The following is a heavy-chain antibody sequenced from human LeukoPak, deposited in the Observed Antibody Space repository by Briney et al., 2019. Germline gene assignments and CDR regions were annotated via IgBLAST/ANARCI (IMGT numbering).Heavy chain of an antibody. V-gene: IGHV4-59*01. J-gene: IGHJ4*02. Sequence: SETLSLTCTVSGGSISSYYWSWIRQPPGKGLEWIGYIYYSGSTNYNPSLKSRVTISVDTSKNQFSLKLSSVTAADTAVYYCARGRLGPTWACDYWGQGTLVTVSS. D-gene: IGHD7-27*01. CDR1: GGSISSYY. CDR2: IYYSGST. CDR3: ARGRLGPTWACDY.